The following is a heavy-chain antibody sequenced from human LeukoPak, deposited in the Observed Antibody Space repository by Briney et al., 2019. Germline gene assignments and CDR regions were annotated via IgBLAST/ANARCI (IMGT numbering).Heavy chain of an antibody. J-gene: IGHJ4*02. Sequence: GASVKVSCKASGYTFTGYYMHWVRQAPGQGLEWMGWINPNSGGTNYAQKFQGRVTMTRDTSISTAYMELSRLRSDDTAVYYCARDNRVLRYFDWYKKSYYFDYWGQGTLVTVSS. D-gene: IGHD3-9*01. V-gene: IGHV1-2*02. CDR2: INPNSGGT. CDR1: GYTFTGYY. CDR3: ARDNRVLRYFDWYKKSYYFDY.